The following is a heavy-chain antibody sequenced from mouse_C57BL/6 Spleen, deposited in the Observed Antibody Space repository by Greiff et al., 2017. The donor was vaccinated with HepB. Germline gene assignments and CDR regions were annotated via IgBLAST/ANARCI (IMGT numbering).Heavy chain of an antibody. CDR1: GFSLTSYG. Sequence: VKLQESGPGLVAPSQSLSITCTVSGFSLTSYGVSWVRQPPGKGLEWLGVIWGDGSTNYHSALISRLSISKDNSKSQVFLKLNSLQTDDTATYYCAAQGNDYDGAWFAYWGQGTLVTVSA. J-gene: IGHJ3*01. D-gene: IGHD2-4*01. CDR3: AAQGNDYDGAWFAY. V-gene: IGHV2-3*01. CDR2: IWGDGST.